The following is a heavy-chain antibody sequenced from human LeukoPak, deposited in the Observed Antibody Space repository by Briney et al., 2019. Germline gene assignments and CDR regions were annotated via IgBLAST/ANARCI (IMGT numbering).Heavy chain of an antibody. CDR2: ISAYNGNT. CDR3: ARDSRIPHRGDY. Sequence: ASVKVSCKASGYTFTSYGISWVRQAPGQGLEWMGWISAYNGNTNYAQKPQGRVTMTTDTSTSTAYMELRSLRSDDTAVYYCARDSRIPHRGDYWGQGTLVTVSS. J-gene: IGHJ4*02. V-gene: IGHV1-18*01. CDR1: GYTFTSYG. D-gene: IGHD2-2*01.